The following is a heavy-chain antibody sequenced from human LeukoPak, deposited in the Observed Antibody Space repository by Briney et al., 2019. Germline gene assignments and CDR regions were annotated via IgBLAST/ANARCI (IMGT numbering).Heavy chain of an antibody. CDR1: GGSISSYY. D-gene: IGHD6-19*01. V-gene: IGHV4-34*01. J-gene: IGHJ6*02. Sequence: SETLSLTCTVSGGSISSYYWSWIRQPPGKGLEWIGEINHSGSTNYNPSLKSRVTISVDTSKNQFSLKLSSVTAADTAVYYCARAPVAGTGFYYYYGMDVWGQGTTVTVSS. CDR2: INHSGST. CDR3: ARAPVAGTGFYYYYGMDV.